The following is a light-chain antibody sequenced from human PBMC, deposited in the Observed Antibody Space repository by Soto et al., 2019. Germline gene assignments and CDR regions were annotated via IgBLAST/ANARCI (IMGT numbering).Light chain of an antibody. J-gene: IGKJ2*01. CDR2: AAS. V-gene: IGKV1-8*01. CDR1: QGISSY. CDR3: QQYYSYPQYT. Sequence: AIRMTQSPSSFSASTGDRVTITRRASQGISSYLAWYQQKPGKAPKLLIYAASTLQSGVPSRFSGSGSGTDFTLTISCLQSEDFATYYCQQYYSYPQYTFGQGTKVDNK.